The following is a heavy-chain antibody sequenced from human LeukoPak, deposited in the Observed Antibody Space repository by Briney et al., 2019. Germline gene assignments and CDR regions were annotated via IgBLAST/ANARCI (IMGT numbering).Heavy chain of an antibody. Sequence: PGGPLRLSCAASGFTFSRYSMNWVRQAPGKGLEWISYISSSSGTIYYADSVKGRFTISRDNAKNALYLQMHSLRVEDTAVCYCARESIVVVPTTMDDASDIWGQGTMVTVSS. D-gene: IGHD2-2*01. CDR2: ISSSSGTI. V-gene: IGHV3-48*04. J-gene: IGHJ3*02. CDR3: ARESIVVVPTTMDDASDI. CDR1: GFTFSRYS.